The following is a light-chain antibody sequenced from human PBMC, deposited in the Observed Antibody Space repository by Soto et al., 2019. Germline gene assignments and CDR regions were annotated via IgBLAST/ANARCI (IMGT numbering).Light chain of an antibody. CDR1: QSVNIH. Sequence: EIVLTQSPATLSVSSGEGANLSCRASQSVNIHLAWYQQKPGQAPRLLIYGASNRATGIPARFSGSGSGTEFTLTIDSLQSEDFAIYFCQQYNNWPGTFGGGTKVDIK. V-gene: IGKV3-15*01. CDR2: GAS. J-gene: IGKJ4*01. CDR3: QQYNNWPGT.